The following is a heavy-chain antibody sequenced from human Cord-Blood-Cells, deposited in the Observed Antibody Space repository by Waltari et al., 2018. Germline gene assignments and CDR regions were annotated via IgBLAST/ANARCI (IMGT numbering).Heavy chain of an antibody. CDR1: GGSFSGYY. Sequence: QVQLQQWGAGLLKPSETLSLTCAVYGGSFSGYYWSWIRQPPGKGLEWIGEINHSGSTNYNPSLKSRVTISVDTSKNQFSLKLSSVTAADTAVYYCARGQLLRDAFDIRGQGTMVTVSS. CDR3: ARGQLLRDAFDI. CDR2: INHSGST. J-gene: IGHJ3*02. V-gene: IGHV4-34*01. D-gene: IGHD3-10*01.